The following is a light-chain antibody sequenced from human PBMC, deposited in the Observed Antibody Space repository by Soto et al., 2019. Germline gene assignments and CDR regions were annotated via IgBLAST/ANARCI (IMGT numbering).Light chain of an antibody. CDR3: CAYAGSGTVV. J-gene: IGLJ3*02. V-gene: IGLV2-23*01. CDR1: SSDVGSYNL. CDR2: EAT. Sequence: QSALTQPASVSGSPEQSITISCTGTSSDVGSYNLVSWYQLHPGNAPKVMIYEATKRPSGVSNRFSGSKSGNTASLTISGLKGEDEADYYCCAYAGSGTVVFGGGTKLAVL.